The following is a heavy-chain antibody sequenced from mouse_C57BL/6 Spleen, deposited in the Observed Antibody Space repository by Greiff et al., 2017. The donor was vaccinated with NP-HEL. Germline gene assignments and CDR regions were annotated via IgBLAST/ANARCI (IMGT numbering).Heavy chain of an antibody. CDR1: GYTFTSYT. D-gene: IGHD2-5*01. J-gene: IGHJ4*01. CDR2: INPSSGYT. CDR3: ASERGAYYSNYYAMDY. V-gene: IGHV1-4*01. Sequence: VQLQQSGAELARPGASVKMSCKASGYTFTSYTMHWVKQRPGQGLEWIGYINPSSGYTKYNQKFKDKATLTADKSSSTAYMQLSSLTSEDSAVYYGASERGAYYSNYYAMDYWGQVTSVTVSS.